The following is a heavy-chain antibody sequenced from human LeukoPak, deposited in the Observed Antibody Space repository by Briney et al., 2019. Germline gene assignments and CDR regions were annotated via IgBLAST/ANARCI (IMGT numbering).Heavy chain of an antibody. CDR2: IKHDGSEK. J-gene: IGHJ4*02. CDR1: GFTFETYW. CDR3: ARVRFPADC. D-gene: IGHD2-2*01. V-gene: IGHV3-7*01. Sequence: GGPLRLSCAASGFTFETYWMSWVRQAPGKGLEWLANIKHDGSEKYYVDSVKGRFTISRDNAKDSLYLHMNSLRVEDTAVYYCARVRFPADCWGQGTLVTVSS.